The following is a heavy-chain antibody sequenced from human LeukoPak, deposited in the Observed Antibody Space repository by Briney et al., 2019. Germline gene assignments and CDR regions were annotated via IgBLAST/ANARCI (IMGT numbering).Heavy chain of an antibody. CDR2: INPNSGGT. Sequence: GASVKVSCKTSGYTFTGYYIHWVRQAPGQGLEWMGWINPNSGGTNYAQKFQGRVTMTRDTSISTAYMELSRLRSDDTAVYYCARTRLTGDPYEAFDIWGQGTMVTVSS. CDR1: GYTFTGYY. J-gene: IGHJ3*02. D-gene: IGHD7-27*01. CDR3: ARTRLTGDPYEAFDI. V-gene: IGHV1-2*02.